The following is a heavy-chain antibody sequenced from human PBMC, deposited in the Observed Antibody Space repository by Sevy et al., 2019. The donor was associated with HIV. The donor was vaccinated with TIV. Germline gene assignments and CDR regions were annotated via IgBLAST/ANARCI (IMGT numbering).Heavy chain of an antibody. CDR3: ARDEGDGYNYFDY. Sequence: SETLSLTCTVSGGSISSYSWSWIRQPAGKGLEWIGHLYTSGSTNYNPSLKSRVIMSVDTSKNQFSLKLTSVTAADTAVYYCARDEGDGYNYFDYWGQRTLVTVSS. CDR2: LYTSGST. CDR1: GGSISSYS. D-gene: IGHD5-12*01. V-gene: IGHV4-4*07. J-gene: IGHJ4*02.